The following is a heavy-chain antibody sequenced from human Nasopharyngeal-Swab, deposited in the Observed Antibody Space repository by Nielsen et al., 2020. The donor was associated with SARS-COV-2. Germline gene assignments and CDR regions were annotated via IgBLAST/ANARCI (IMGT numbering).Heavy chain of an antibody. CDR1: GGSIRSYY. CDR3: AREEQSFDY. D-gene: IGHD1-26*01. Sequence: SATLSLTCTVSGGSIRSYYWSWIRQPPGKGLEWIGYIYYSGSTNYNPSLKSRVTISVDTSKNQFSLKLNSVTAADTAVYYCAREEQSFDYWGQGTLVAVSS. J-gene: IGHJ4*02. CDR2: IYYSGST. V-gene: IGHV4-59*12.